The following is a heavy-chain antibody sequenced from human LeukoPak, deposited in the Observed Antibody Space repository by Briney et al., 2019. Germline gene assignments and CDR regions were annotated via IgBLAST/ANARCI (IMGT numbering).Heavy chain of an antibody. V-gene: IGHV1-2*06. CDR3: ARSSMVDAASPGT. CDR1: GYTFTGYY. CDR2: INPNSGVT. J-gene: IGHJ5*02. D-gene: IGHD2-15*01. Sequence: ASVKVSCKASGYTFTGYYIHWVRQAPGQGLEWMGRINPNSGVTNYAQKFQGRVTMARDTSISTAYMDLSSLTYGDTAFYYCARSSMVDAASPGTWGQGTLVTVSS.